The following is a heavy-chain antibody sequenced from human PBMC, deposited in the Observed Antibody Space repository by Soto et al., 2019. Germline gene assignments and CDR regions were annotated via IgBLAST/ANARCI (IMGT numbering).Heavy chain of an antibody. V-gene: IGHV3-73*01. J-gene: IGHJ3*02. CDR2: IRSKANSYAT. Sequence: GGSLRLSCAASGFTFSGSAMHWVRQASGKGLEWVGRIRSKANSYATAYAASVKGRFTISRDDSKNTAYLQMNSLKTEDTAVYYCTTLGCSGGSCYSRAGAFDIWGQGTMVTVSS. D-gene: IGHD2-15*01. CDR3: TTLGCSGGSCYSRAGAFDI. CDR1: GFTFSGSA.